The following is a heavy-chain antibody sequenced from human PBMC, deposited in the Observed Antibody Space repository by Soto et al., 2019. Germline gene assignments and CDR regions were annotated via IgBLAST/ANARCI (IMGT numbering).Heavy chain of an antibody. CDR2: INAGNGNT. D-gene: IGHD6-25*01. Sequence: VASVKVSCKASGYTFTSYAMHWVRQAPGQRLEWMGWINAGNGNTKYSQKFQGRVTITRDTSASTAYMELSSLRSEDTAVYYCARRPGGPDGPGDYWGQGTLVTVSS. J-gene: IGHJ4*02. CDR3: ARRPGGPDGPGDY. V-gene: IGHV1-3*01. CDR1: GYTFTSYA.